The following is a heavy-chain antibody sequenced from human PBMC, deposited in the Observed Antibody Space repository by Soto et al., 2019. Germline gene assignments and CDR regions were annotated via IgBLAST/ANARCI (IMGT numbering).Heavy chain of an antibody. Sequence: QVQLVQSGAEVKKPGSSVKVSCEASGGTFSSYSISWVRQAPGQGLEWMGGIIPIFGTANYAQKFQGRVTITADESTSTAHSELSSLTSADTAVYSCARTGSSYSVTGYFHHWGQGTPVTVSS. CDR3: ARTGSSYSVTGYFHH. CDR1: GGTFSSYS. D-gene: IGHD2-15*01. V-gene: IGHV1-69*12. J-gene: IGHJ1*01. CDR2: IIPIFGTA.